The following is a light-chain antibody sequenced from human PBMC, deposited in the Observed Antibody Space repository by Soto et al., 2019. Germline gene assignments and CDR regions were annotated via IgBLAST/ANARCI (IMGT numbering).Light chain of an antibody. CDR2: AAS. CDR1: QGISNS. J-gene: IGKJ4*01. V-gene: IGKV1-27*01. Sequence: DIQMTQSPSSLSASVGDRVTITCRASQGISNSLAWYQQNAGKSPKLLIYAASNLQSGVPSRFSGSGSGTDSSLTISSLQPEDVATYYCQTYNSARVTFGGGTKVEIK. CDR3: QTYNSARVT.